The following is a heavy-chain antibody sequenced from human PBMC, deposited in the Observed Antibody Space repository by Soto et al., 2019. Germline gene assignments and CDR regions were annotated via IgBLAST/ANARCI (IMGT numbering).Heavy chain of an antibody. D-gene: IGHD5-18*01. J-gene: IGHJ5*02. Sequence: SSVKVSCKASGGTFSSYTISWVRQAPGQGLEWMGRIIPILGIANYAQKFQGRVTITADKSTSTAYMELSSLRSEDTAVYYCARVGYGHPYNWFDPWGQGTLVTVSS. V-gene: IGHV1-69*02. CDR3: ARVGYGHPYNWFDP. CDR1: GGTFSSYT. CDR2: IIPILGIA.